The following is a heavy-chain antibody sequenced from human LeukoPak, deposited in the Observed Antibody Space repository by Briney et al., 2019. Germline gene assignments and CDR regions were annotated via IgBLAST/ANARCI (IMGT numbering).Heavy chain of an antibody. V-gene: IGHV1-18*01. D-gene: IGHD3-3*01. Sequence: ASVNVSCKASGYTFTSYGISWVRQAPGQGLEWMGWISAYNGNTNYAQKLQGRVTMTTDTSTSTAYMELRSLRSDDTAVYYCARDGLNRERLRFLEWLFWFDPWGQGTLVTVSS. CDR2: ISAYNGNT. CDR1: GYTFTSYG. J-gene: IGHJ5*02. CDR3: ARDGLNRERLRFLEWLFWFDP.